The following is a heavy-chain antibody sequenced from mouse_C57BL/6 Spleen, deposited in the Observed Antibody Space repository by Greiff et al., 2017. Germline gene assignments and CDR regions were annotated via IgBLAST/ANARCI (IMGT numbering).Heavy chain of an antibody. CDR1: GYSFTGYY. CDR2: INPSTGGT. D-gene: IGHD1-1*01. Sequence: EVQLQQSGPELVKPGASVKISCKASGYSFTGYYMNWVKQSPEKSLEWIGEINPSTGGTTYNQKFKAKATLTVDKSSSTAYMQLKSLTSEDSAVYYCARFTTVRRYFDVWGTGTTVTVSS. CDR3: ARFTTVRRYFDV. V-gene: IGHV1-42*01. J-gene: IGHJ1*03.